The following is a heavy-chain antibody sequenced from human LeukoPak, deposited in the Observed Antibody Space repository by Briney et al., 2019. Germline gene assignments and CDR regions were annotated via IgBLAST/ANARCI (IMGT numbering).Heavy chain of an antibody. Sequence: GGSVRLFCAASGFTIRSYGMHWVRQAPGKGVEGVANIKQGESEKYYVDSVKGRFTISRDNAKNSLYLQMDSLRAEDTAVYYCARDNYYGSGSYYTHDYWGQGTLVTVSS. CDR3: ARDNYYGSGSYYTHDY. V-gene: IGHV3-7*01. CDR1: GFTIRSYG. J-gene: IGHJ4*02. D-gene: IGHD3-10*01. CDR2: IKQGESEK.